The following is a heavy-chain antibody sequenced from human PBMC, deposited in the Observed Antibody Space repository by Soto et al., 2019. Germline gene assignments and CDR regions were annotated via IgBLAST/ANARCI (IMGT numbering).Heavy chain of an antibody. CDR1: GFTFSSYA. Sequence: GGSLRLSCAASGFTFSSYAMSWVRQAPGKGLERVSAISGSGGSTYYADSVKGRFTISRDNSKNTLYLQMNSLRAEDTAVYYCAKDTEYYDYIWGSYRRTSFDYWGQGTLVTVSS. J-gene: IGHJ4*02. CDR2: ISGSGGST. CDR3: AKDTEYYDYIWGSYRRTSFDY. D-gene: IGHD3-16*02. V-gene: IGHV3-23*01.